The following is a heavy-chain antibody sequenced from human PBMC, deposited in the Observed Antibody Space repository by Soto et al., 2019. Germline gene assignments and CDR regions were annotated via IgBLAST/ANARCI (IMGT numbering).Heavy chain of an antibody. Sequence: TSETLSLTGTVSGGSISRSSYSWAWIRQPPGKGLEWIGTLYYSGNTYYNPSLKSRVTISVDTSKKQFSLKLSSVTAADTAVYYCATRQGGSYNWFDPLGQGTLVTVSS. CDR1: GGSISRSSYS. D-gene: IGHD2-15*01. J-gene: IGHJ5*02. V-gene: IGHV4-39*01. CDR3: ATRQGGSYNWFDP. CDR2: LYYSGNT.